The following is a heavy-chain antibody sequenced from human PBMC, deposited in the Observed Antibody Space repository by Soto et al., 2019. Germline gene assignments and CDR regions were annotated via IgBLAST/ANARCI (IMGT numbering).Heavy chain of an antibody. CDR2: INHSGST. D-gene: IGHD2-2*01. CDR1: GGSFSGYY. V-gene: IGHV4-34*01. J-gene: IGHJ4*02. Sequence: SETLSLTCAVYGGSFSGYYWSWIRQPPGKGLEWIGEINHSGSTNYNPSPKSRVTISVDTSKNQFSLKLSSVTAADTAVYYCARVGSVVVVPAAIHYFDYWGQGTLVTVSS. CDR3: ARVGSVVVVPAAIHYFDY.